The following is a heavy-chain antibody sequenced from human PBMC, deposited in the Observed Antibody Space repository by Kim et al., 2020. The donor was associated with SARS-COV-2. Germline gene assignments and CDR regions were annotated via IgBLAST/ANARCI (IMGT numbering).Heavy chain of an antibody. J-gene: IGHJ4*02. CDR2: INPNSGGT. Sequence: ASVKVSCKASGYTFTGYYMHWVRQAPGQGLEWMGRINPNSGGTNYAQKFQGRVTMTRDTSISTAYMELSRLRSDDTAVYYCAKSNLVAYYYDTSGSSFDYWGPGTLVTVSS. D-gene: IGHD3-22*01. V-gene: IGHV1-2*06. CDR1: GYTFTGYY. CDR3: AKSNLVAYYYDTSGSSFDY.